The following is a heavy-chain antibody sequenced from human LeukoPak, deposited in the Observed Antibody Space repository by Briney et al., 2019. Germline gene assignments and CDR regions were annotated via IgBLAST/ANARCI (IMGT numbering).Heavy chain of an antibody. J-gene: IGHJ6*02. CDR1: GYTFTSYD. D-gene: IGHD1-7*01. V-gene: IGHV1-8*01. Sequence: ASVKVSCKASGYTFTSYDINWVRQATGQGLEWMGWMNPNSGNTGYAQKFQGRVTITADESTSTAYMELSSLRSEDTAVYYCARAELPPRPLSYYYYYYGMDVWGQGTTVTVSS. CDR3: ARAELPPRPLSYYYYYYGMDV. CDR2: MNPNSGNT.